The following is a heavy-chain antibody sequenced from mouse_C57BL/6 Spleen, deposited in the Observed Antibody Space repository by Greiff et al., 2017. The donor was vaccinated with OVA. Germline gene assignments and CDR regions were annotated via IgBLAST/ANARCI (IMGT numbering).Heavy chain of an antibody. Sequence: DVKVEESGGGLVKPGGSLKLSCAASGFTFSSYAMSWVRQTPEKRLEWVATISDGGSYTYYPDNVKGRFTISRDNAKNNLYLQMSHLKSEDTAMYYCARDGGWLDYWGQGTTLTVSS. CDR1: GFTFSSYA. J-gene: IGHJ2*01. CDR2: ISDGGSYT. D-gene: IGHD3-3*01. CDR3: ARDGGWLDY. V-gene: IGHV5-4*01.